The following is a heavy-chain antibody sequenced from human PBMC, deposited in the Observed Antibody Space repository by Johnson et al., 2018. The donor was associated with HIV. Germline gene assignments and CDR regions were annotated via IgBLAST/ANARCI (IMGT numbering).Heavy chain of an antibody. CDR2: HVMMEVI. V-gene: IGHV3-30*02. Sequence: QVQLVESGGGVVQPGGSLRLSCQRLNSPSVTMPCTGSARLQARGWSGWHLHVMMEVINTMRTPWRAGSPSPDNSKSTLYLQMSSLKAEDTAVYYCAKDERQLGGWSHAFDIWGQGTMITVSS. CDR3: AKDERQLGGWSHAFDI. J-gene: IGHJ3*02. D-gene: IGHD7-27*01. CDR1: NSPSVTMP.